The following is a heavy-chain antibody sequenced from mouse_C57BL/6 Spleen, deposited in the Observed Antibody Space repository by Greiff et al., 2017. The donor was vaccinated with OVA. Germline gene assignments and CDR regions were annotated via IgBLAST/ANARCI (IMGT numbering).Heavy chain of an antibody. Sequence: QVQLKESGPELVKPGASVKISCKASGYAFSSSWMNWVKQRPGKGLEWIGRIYPGDGDTNYNGKFKGKATLTADKSSSTAYMQLSSLTSEDSAVYFCAAGLVDYWGQGTTLTVSS. D-gene: IGHD3-3*01. V-gene: IGHV1-82*01. CDR1: GYAFSSSW. CDR2: IYPGDGDT. J-gene: IGHJ2*01. CDR3: AAGLVDY.